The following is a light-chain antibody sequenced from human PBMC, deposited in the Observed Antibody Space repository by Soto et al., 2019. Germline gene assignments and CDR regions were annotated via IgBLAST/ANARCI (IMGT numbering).Light chain of an antibody. V-gene: IGKV3-15*01. CDR2: GAS. J-gene: IGKJ1*01. CDR1: QSVSNN. CDR3: QQYNKWPWT. Sequence: ETVMTQSPATLSVSPGERATLSCRASQSVSNNLAWYQQKPGQAPRLLISGASTGATGVPATFSGSGSGTEFTLTINSLQSEDFAIYYCQQYNKWPWTFGQGTKVDIK.